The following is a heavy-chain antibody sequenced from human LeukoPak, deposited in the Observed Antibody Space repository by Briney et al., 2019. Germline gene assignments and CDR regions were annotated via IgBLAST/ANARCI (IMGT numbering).Heavy chain of an antibody. Sequence: SETLSLTCTVSGYSISSGYYWGWIRQPPGKGLEWIGSIYHSGSTYYNPSLKSRVTISVDTSKNQFSLKLSSVTAADTAVYYCARVWRRSYGTGLYYFDYWGQGTLVTVSS. CDR2: IYHSGST. V-gene: IGHV4-38-2*02. CDR3: ARVWRRSYGTGLYYFDY. CDR1: GYSISSGYY. D-gene: IGHD5-18*01. J-gene: IGHJ4*02.